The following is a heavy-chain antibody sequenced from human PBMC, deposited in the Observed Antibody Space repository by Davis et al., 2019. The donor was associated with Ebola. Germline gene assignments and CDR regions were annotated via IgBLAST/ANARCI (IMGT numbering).Heavy chain of an antibody. V-gene: IGHV3-48*01. CDR2: VSDSSTTI. CDR1: GLTFSAYS. D-gene: IGHD5-24*01. J-gene: IGHJ4*02. CDR3: ARSRDGYNYVGDY. Sequence: GESLKISCAASGLTFSAYSMNWVRQAPGKGLEWVSYVSDSSTTIYYADSVKGRFTISRDNSKNTLYLQMNSLRAEDTAVYYCARSRDGYNYVGDYWGQGTLVTVSS.